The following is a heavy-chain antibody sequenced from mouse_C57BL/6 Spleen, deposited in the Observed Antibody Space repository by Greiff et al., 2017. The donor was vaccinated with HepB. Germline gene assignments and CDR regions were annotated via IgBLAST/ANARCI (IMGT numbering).Heavy chain of an antibody. V-gene: IGHV10-1*01. CDR3: VMEDGYPAWFAY. CDR1: GFSFNTYA. J-gene: IGHJ3*01. D-gene: IGHD2-3*01. Sequence: EVKLMESGGGLVQPKGSLKLSCAASGFSFNTYAMNWVRQAPGKGLEWVARIRSKSNNYATYYADSVKDRFTISRDDSESMLYLQMNNLKTEDTAMYYCVMEDGYPAWFAYWGQGTLVTVSA. CDR2: IRSKSNNYAT.